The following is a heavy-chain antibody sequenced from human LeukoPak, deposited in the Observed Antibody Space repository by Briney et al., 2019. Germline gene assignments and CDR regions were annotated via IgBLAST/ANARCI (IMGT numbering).Heavy chain of an antibody. CDR2: INHRGST. CDR1: GGSFNGYS. D-gene: IGHD6-13*01. Sequence: PSETLSLTCAVYGGSFNGYSWSWIRQAPGKGLEWIGEINHRGSTNYNPSLKSGVTISVDTSKNQFSLKLSSVTAAHKAVYYCARDSSSWDRAYCQHWGQGTLVTVSS. CDR3: ARDSSSWDRAYCQH. V-gene: IGHV4-34*01. J-gene: IGHJ1*01.